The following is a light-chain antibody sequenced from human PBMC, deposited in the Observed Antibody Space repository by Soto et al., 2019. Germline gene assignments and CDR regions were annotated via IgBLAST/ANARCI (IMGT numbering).Light chain of an antibody. CDR2: DAS. V-gene: IGKV1D-13*01. J-gene: IGKJ3*01. CDR3: QQFDDYPFT. CDR1: QSISSY. Sequence: IQMTQSPSSIAASVRDGVTSTLRASQSISSYLTWYQQKPGKAPKLLIYDASTLESGVPSRFSGSRSGTDFTLTVSSLQPEDFATYYCQQFDDYPFTFGPGTKVDIK.